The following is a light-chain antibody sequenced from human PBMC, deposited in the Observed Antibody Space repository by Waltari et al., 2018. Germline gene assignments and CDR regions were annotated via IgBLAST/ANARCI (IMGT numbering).Light chain of an antibody. CDR2: GAS. J-gene: IGKJ5*01. V-gene: IGKV3-20*01. CDR1: QSVSSSY. CDR3: QQYGSSPIT. Sequence: EIVLTQSPGTLSLSPGERATLSCRASQSVSSSYLARYQQKPGQAPRLLIDGASSRATGIPDRFSVSVCGTDFTLTISRLEPEDFAVYYCQQYGSSPITFGQGTRLEIK.